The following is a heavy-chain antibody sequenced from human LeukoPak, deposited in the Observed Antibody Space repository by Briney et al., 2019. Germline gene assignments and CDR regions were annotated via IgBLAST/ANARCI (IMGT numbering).Heavy chain of an antibody. CDR2: IFTAGDT. D-gene: IGHD1-1*01. CDR1: GFTFSDYD. V-gene: IGHV3-13*01. Sequence: GGSLRLSCAASGFTFSDYDMHWVRQATGKGLECVSAIFTAGDTYYTRSVKCRFTISRENAQNSLYLQMNSLRAGDTAVYYCARVAKERVGGVYYFDYWGQGTLVTVSS. CDR3: ARVAKERVGGVYYFDY. J-gene: IGHJ4*02.